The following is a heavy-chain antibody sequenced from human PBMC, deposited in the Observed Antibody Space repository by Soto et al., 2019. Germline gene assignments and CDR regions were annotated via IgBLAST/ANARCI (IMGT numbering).Heavy chain of an antibody. D-gene: IGHD3-22*01. CDR2: IYHSGST. Sequence: SETLSLTCAVSGGSISSGGYSWSWIRQPPGKGLGWIGYIYHSGSTYYNPSLKSRVTISVDRSKNQFSLKLSSVTAADTAVYYCARRGYYDSSGFFDYWGQGTLVTVSS. CDR1: GGSISSGGYS. J-gene: IGHJ4*02. V-gene: IGHV4-30-2*01. CDR3: ARRGYYDSSGFFDY.